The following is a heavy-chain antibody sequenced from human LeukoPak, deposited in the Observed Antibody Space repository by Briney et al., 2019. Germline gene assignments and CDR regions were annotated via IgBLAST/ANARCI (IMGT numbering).Heavy chain of an antibody. CDR3: ARERGGDYPTRDFDY. J-gene: IGHJ4*02. V-gene: IGHV1-69*13. CDR2: IIPIFGTA. CDR1: GGTFSSYA. D-gene: IGHD2-21*02. Sequence: GASVKVSCKASGGTFSSYAISWVRQAPGQGLEWMGGIIPIFGTANYAQKFQGRVTITADESTSTAYMELSSLRSEDTAVYYCARERGGDYPTRDFDYWGQGTLVTVSS.